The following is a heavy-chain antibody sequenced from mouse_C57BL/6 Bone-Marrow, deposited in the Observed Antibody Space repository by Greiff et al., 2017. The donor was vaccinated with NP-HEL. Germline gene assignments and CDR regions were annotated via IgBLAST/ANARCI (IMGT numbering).Heavy chain of an antibody. J-gene: IGHJ3*01. CDR2: INPNNGGT. D-gene: IGHD2-4*01. Sequence: EVKLQQSGPELVKPGASVKISCKASGYTFTDYYMNWVKQSHGKSLEWIGDINPNNGGTSYNQKFKGKATLTVDKSSSTAYMELRSLTSEDSAVYYCARDDYLPWFAYWGQGTLVTVSA. CDR3: ARDDYLPWFAY. CDR1: GYTFTDYY. V-gene: IGHV1-26*01.